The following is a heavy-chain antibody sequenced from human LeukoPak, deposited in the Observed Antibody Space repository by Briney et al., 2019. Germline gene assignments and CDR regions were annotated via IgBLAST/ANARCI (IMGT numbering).Heavy chain of an antibody. J-gene: IGHJ6*02. CDR3: ARAGMQGFWSGYSPYYYYYYGMDV. CDR2: IYYSGST. Sequence: SSETLSLTCTVSGGSISSYYWSWIRQPPGKGLEWIGYIYYSGSTTYKHSLKSRVTISVDTCKNQFSLKLSSVTAANTAVYYCARAGMQGFWSGYSPYYYYYYGMDVWGQGTTVTVSS. V-gene: IGHV4-59*01. CDR1: GGSISSYY. D-gene: IGHD3-3*01.